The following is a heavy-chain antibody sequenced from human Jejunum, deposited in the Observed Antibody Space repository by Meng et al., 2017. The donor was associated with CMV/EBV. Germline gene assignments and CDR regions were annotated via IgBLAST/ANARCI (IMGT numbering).Heavy chain of an antibody. J-gene: IGHJ6*02. D-gene: IGHD2-2*01. V-gene: IGHV4-59*01. CDR1: YF. CDR3: ARDRTVYADSRYYYYGVDV. CDR2: ISYSGST. Sequence: YFWSWIRQPPGKGLEWIGHISYSGSTNYNPSLKSRVTMSVDTPRNQFSVRLSSVTAADTAVYYCARDRTVYADSRYYYYGVDVWGQGSTVTVSS.